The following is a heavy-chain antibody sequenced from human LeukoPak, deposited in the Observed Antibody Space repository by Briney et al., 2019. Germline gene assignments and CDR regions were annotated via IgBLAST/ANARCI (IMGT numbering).Heavy chain of an antibody. J-gene: IGHJ4*02. V-gene: IGHV3-23*01. Sequence: GASLRLSCVASGFTFSNYAMSWVRQAPGKGLEWVSAITGSGTSTYCADSLKGRFTISRDNSKNTVFLQMNSLRHEDTAIYYCVIWGDYDVLTGYYVPDYWGQGTLVTVSS. CDR1: GFTFSNYA. CDR2: ITGSGTST. CDR3: VIWGDYDVLTGYYVPDY. D-gene: IGHD3-9*01.